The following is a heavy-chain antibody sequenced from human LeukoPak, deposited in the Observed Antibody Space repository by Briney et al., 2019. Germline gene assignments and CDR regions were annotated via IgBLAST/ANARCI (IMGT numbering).Heavy chain of an antibody. CDR1: GFAFSSAW. J-gene: IGHJ4*02. V-gene: IGHV3-15*01. Sequence: GESLRLSCPGSGFAFSSAWMTWVRQIPGKGLEWVGHIKSRTDGGTTDYAAPVKGRFTISRDDSKNTVYLQMNSLKAEDSAVYFCATEFYSNGYNFWGQGTLVIVS. CDR3: ATEFYSNGYNF. D-gene: IGHD5-24*01. CDR2: IKSRTDGGTT.